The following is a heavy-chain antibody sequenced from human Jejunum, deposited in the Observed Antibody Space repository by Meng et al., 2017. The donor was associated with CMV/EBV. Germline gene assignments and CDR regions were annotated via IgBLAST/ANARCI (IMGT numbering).Heavy chain of an antibody. CDR1: FIFNDHY. D-gene: IGHD3-10*01. Sequence: FIFNDHYMDWVRQAPWKGLEWIGRIRNKANSYTTEYAASVKGRFTISRDDSKNSLYLQMNSLQIEDTDVYYCARPYGSGSFFSHNDYWGQGTLVTVSS. V-gene: IGHV3-72*01. CDR2: IRNKANSYTT. CDR3: ARPYGSGSFFSHNDY. J-gene: IGHJ4*02.